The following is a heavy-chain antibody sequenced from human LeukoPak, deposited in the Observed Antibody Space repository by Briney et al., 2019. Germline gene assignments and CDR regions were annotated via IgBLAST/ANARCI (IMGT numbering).Heavy chain of an antibody. J-gene: IGHJ2*01. CDR2: INTDGSTT. V-gene: IGHV3-74*01. CDR1: GFTFSRYW. CDR3: ARVNTGNWYFDL. Sequence: GGSLRLSCAASGFTFSRYWMHWVRQAPGKGLVWVSRINTDGSTTSYADSVRGRFTISRDNAENTVYLQMNSLGAEDTALYFCARVNTGNWYFDLWGHGTLVTVSS. D-gene: IGHD3-10*01.